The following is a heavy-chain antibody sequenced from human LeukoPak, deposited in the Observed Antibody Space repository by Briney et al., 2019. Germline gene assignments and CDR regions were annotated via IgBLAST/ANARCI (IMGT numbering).Heavy chain of an antibody. CDR3: ARYAHYDFWSGYYDYYMDV. CDR1: GYSISSGYN. J-gene: IGHJ6*03. CDR2: FYNSGST. Sequence: SETLSLTCTVSGYSISSGYNWGWIRQPPGKGLEWIGYFYNSGSTDYNPSLKSRVTISVDTSKKQISLKLSSVTAADTAVYYCARYAHYDFWSGYYDYYMDVWGKGTTVTVSS. D-gene: IGHD3-3*01. V-gene: IGHV4-38-2*02.